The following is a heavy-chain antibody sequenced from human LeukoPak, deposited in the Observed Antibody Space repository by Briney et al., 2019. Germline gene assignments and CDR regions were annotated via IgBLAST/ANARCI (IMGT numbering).Heavy chain of an antibody. CDR3: ARDLIMITFGGGPDY. J-gene: IGHJ4*02. Sequence: ASVKVSCKSSGYTFTSYYMHWVRQAPGQGLEWMGIINPSGGSTSYAQKFQGRVTTTRDTSTSTVYMELSSLRSQDTAVYYCARDLIMITFGGGPDYWGQGTLITLPS. CDR2: INPSGGST. CDR1: GYTFTSYY. D-gene: IGHD3-16*01. V-gene: IGHV1-46*03.